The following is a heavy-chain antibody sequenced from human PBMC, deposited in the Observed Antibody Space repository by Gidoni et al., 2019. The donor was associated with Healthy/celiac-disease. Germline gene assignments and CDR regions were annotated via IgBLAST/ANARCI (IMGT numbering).Heavy chain of an antibody. D-gene: IGHD3-22*01. CDR2: IIPICGTA. Sequence: QVQLVQSGAEVKKPGSSVKVSCKASGGTFSSYAISWVRQAPGQGLEWMGGIIPICGTANYAQKFQGRVTITADKSASTAYMELSSLRSEDTAVYYCARLDYDSSGEAQYFQHWGQGTLVTVSS. CDR3: ARLDYDSSGEAQYFQH. V-gene: IGHV1-69*06. J-gene: IGHJ1*01. CDR1: GGTFSSYA.